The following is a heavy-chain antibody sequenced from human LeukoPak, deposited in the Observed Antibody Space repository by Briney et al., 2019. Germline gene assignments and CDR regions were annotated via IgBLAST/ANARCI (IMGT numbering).Heavy chain of an antibody. Sequence: PETLSLTCTVSGGSISSSTYYWGWIRQPPGKGLEWIGSIYYSGSTYNNPSLKSRVTIFVDTSKNQFSLKLSSVTATDMAVYYCARTYGDYDDAFDVWGQGTMVTVSS. J-gene: IGHJ3*01. V-gene: IGHV4-39*01. D-gene: IGHD4-17*01. CDR2: IYYSGST. CDR1: GGSISSSTYY. CDR3: ARTYGDYDDAFDV.